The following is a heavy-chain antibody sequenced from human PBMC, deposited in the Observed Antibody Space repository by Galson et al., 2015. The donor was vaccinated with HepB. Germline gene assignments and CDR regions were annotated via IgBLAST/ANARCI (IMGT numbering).Heavy chain of an antibody. Sequence: SVKVSCKASGGTFSSYAISWVRQAPGQGLEWMGGIIPIFGTANYAQKFQGRVTITADESTSTAYMELSSLRSEDTAVYYCARELRSRGSDAFDIWGQGTMVTVSS. D-gene: IGHD1-26*01. J-gene: IGHJ3*02. CDR1: GGTFSSYA. CDR3: ARELRSRGSDAFDI. CDR2: IIPIFGTA. V-gene: IGHV1-69*13.